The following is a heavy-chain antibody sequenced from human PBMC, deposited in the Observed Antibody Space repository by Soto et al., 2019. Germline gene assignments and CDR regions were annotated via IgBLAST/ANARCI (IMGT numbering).Heavy chain of an antibody. D-gene: IGHD1-26*01. J-gene: IGHJ3*02. CDR1: GYTFTSYY. V-gene: IGHV1-46*01. CDR3: ARDHSPGSESYQWGDAFDM. Sequence: QVQLVQSGAEVKKPGASVKVSCKASGYTFTSYYINWVRQAPGQGLEWMGIINPTGGSTGYAQKFQGRVTMTRDTSTSTVYMELSSLRSEDTAVYYCARDHSPGSESYQWGDAFDMWGQGTLVTVSA. CDR2: INPTGGST.